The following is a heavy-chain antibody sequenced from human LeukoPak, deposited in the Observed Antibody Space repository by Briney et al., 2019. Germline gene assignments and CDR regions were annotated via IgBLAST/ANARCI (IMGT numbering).Heavy chain of an antibody. V-gene: IGHV3-48*04. D-gene: IGHD3-22*01. CDR2: ISSSSSTI. CDR1: GFTFSSYS. CDR3: ARADSSGYFFPFDY. J-gene: IGHJ4*02. Sequence: SGGSLRLSCAASGFTFSSYSMNWVRQAPGKGLECVSYISSSSSTIYYADSVKGRFTISRDNAKNSLYLQMNSLRAEDTAVYYCARADSSGYFFPFDYWGQGTLVTVSS.